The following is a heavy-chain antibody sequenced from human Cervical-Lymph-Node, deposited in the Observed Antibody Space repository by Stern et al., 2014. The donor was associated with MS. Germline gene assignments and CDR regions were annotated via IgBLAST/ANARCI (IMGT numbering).Heavy chain of an antibody. D-gene: IGHD4-17*01. V-gene: IGHV1-18*01. CDR1: GYTFTSYN. J-gene: IGHJ6*02. CDR3: ARERAGQGYGDF. Sequence: HVQLVQSGAEMKKPGASVKVSCKASGYTFTSYNIHWVRQAHGQGLEWMGWISAYNGNTDYAQKFQGRVTMTTDTSTSTSYMELRSLRADDAAVYYCARERAGQGYGDFWGQGTTVTVSS. CDR2: ISAYNGNT.